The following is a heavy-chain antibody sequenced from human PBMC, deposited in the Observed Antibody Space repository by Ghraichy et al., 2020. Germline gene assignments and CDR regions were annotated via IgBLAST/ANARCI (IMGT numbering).Heavy chain of an antibody. J-gene: IGHJ4*02. CDR3: ARDHGGYSSSQPFDY. Sequence: SVKVSCKASGATFSSYTISWVRQAPGQGLEWMGRIIPILGIANYAQKFQGRVTITADKSTSTAYMELSSLRSEDTAVYYCARDHGGYSSSQPFDYWGQGTLVTVSS. V-gene: IGHV1-69*04. CDR1: GATFSSYT. D-gene: IGHD6-13*01. CDR2: IIPILGIA.